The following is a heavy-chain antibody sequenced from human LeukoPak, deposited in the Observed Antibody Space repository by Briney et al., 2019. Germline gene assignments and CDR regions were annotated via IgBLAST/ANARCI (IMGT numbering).Heavy chain of an antibody. D-gene: IGHD3-10*01. CDR3: ASRVRVGEVWGAAYYYGMDV. CDR1: GGSISSGGYY. V-gene: IGHV4-30-2*05. J-gene: IGHJ6*02. CDR2: IYHSGST. Sequence: PSETLSLTCTVSGGSISSGGYYWSWIRQPPGKGLEWIGYIYHSGSTYYNPSLKSRVTISVDTSKNQFSLKLSSVTAADTAVYYCASRVRVGEVWGAAYYYGMDVWGQGTTVTVSS.